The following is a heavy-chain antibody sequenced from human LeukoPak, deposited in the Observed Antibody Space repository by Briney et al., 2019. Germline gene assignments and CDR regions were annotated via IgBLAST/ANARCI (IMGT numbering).Heavy chain of an antibody. D-gene: IGHD6-6*01. CDR3: ATLSSSHRAVDY. J-gene: IGHJ4*02. CDR1: GYTLTELS. V-gene: IGHV1-24*01. CDR2: FDPEDGET. Sequence: ASVKVSCKVSGYTLTELSMHWVRQAPGKGLEWMGGFDPEDGETIYAQKFQGRVTMTEDTSTDTAYMELSSLRSEDTAVYYCATLSSSHRAVDYWGQGTLVTVSS.